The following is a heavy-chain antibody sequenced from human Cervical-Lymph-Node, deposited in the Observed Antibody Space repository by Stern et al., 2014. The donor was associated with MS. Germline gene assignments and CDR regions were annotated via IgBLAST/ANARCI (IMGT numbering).Heavy chain of an antibody. D-gene: IGHD1-26*01. CDR2: STPILGIT. Sequence: QVQLVQSGAEVRKPGSSVTVSCRASGGTFSSYTISWVRQAPGQGLEWVGRSTPILGITNYAQNFQDRVTITADKSSGTAYLDLNSLRSEDTAVYFCARNRGSYRHAEFDFWGQGTLVSVSS. V-gene: IGHV1-69*02. CDR3: ARNRGSYRHAEFDF. J-gene: IGHJ4*02. CDR1: GGTFSSYT.